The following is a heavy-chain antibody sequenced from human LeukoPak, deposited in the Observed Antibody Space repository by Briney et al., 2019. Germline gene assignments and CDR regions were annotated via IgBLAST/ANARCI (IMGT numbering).Heavy chain of an antibody. V-gene: IGHV4-31*03. CDR1: GGSISSGGYY. CDR2: IYYSGST. CDR3: ASWGSNDYGDQNPSDAFDI. D-gene: IGHD4-17*01. J-gene: IGHJ3*02. Sequence: PSQTLSLTCTVSGGSISSGGYYWSWIRQHPGKGLEWIGYIYYSGSTYYNPSLKSRVTISVDTSKNQFSLKLSSVTAADTAVYYCASWGSNDYGDQNPSDAFDIWGQGTMVTVSP.